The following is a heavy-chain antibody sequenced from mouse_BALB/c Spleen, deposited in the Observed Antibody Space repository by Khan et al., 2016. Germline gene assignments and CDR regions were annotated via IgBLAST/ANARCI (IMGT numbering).Heavy chain of an antibody. CDR2: IHSNGGST. J-gene: IGHJ4*01. CDR3: GRRRQSMNY. D-gene: IGHD2-12*01. CDR1: GFPFSTYA. Sequence: EVEPAESGGGLVQPGGSLKLSCAASGFPFSTYAMSCVRHTPDNMLALVATIHSNGGSTYYSDSVKCRFTISRHNTKNTLYLQMRSLKTDDAASKYGGRRRQSMNYWGHGSTVT. V-gene: IGHV5-6-3*01.